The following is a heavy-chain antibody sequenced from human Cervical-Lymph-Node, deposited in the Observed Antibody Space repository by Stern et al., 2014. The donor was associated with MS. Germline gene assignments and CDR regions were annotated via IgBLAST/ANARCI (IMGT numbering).Heavy chain of an antibody. J-gene: IGHJ4*02. CDR2: INPNGGYT. Sequence: QMQLVQSGAEVKKPGASVKVSCKASGYTFTGYYMHWVRQAPGQGLEWMGRINPNGGYTNYAQKFQGRVTMTRDTSISTAYMELSSLRSDDTAVYYCAREGRPRPGLGVHWGQGTLVTVSS. CDR1: GYTFTGYY. V-gene: IGHV1-2*06. D-gene: IGHD2-8*01. CDR3: AREGRPRPGLGVH.